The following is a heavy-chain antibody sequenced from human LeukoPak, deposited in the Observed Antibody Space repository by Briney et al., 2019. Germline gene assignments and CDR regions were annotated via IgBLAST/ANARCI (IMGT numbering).Heavy chain of an antibody. CDR3: ARDRGAAAGTSWFDP. CDR1: RGSFSGYY. CDR2: IYYSGST. D-gene: IGHD6-13*01. V-gene: IGHV4-30-4*01. Sequence: SETLSLTCAVYRGSFSGYYWSWIRQPPGKGLEWIGYIYYSGSTYYNPSLKSRVTISVDTSKNQFSLKLSSVTAADTAVYYCARDRGAAAGTSWFDPWGQGTLVTVSS. J-gene: IGHJ5*02.